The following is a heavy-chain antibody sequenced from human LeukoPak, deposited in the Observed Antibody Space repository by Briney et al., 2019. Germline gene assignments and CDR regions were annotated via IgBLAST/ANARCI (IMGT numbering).Heavy chain of an antibody. Sequence: GGSLRLSCAASGFTFSSYGMHWVRQAPGKGLEWVALIRYDGSNKYYADSVKGRFTISRDNSKNTLYLQMNSLRAEDTAVYYCAKDYYGSGSYLGYYYYYYMDVWGKGTTVTISS. V-gene: IGHV3-30*02. CDR2: IRYDGSNK. D-gene: IGHD3-10*01. CDR1: GFTFSSYG. J-gene: IGHJ6*03. CDR3: AKDYYGSGSYLGYYYYYYMDV.